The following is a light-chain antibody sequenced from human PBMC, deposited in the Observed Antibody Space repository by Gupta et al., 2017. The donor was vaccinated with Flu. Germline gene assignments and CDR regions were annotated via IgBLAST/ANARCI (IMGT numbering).Light chain of an antibody. Sequence: DIKMSQSPSSLSASVGDRVTIACRASQSISRYLYWYQQKPGKAPKLLIYAASSVKSGVPSRFSGSGSGTYFTLAISRPQPEDFANYYCQQRDSTPFTFGRGTKVDIK. CDR1: QSISRY. V-gene: IGKV1-39*01. J-gene: IGKJ3*01. CDR2: AAS. CDR3: QQRDSTPFT.